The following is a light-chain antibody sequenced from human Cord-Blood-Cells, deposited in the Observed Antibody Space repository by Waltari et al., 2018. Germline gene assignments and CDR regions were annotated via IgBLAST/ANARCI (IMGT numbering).Light chain of an antibody. J-gene: IGKJ4*01. V-gene: IGKV3-20*01. CDR1: QSVSSSY. CDR2: GAS. CDR3: QQYGSSL. Sequence: EIVLTQSPGTLSLSPGERATLSCRASQSVSSSYLAWYQQKPGQATRLLIYGASSRATGIPDRFSGIGSGTDFTLTISRLEPEDFAVYYCQQYGSSLFGGGTKVEIK.